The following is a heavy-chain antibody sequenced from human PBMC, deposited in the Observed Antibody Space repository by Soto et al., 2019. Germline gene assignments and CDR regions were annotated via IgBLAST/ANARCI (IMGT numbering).Heavy chain of an antibody. CDR3: AIGPAVAEFNWFYP. V-gene: IGHV3-23*01. CDR1: GFTFSSYA. D-gene: IGHD6-13*01. Sequence: GGSLRLSCAASGFTFSSYAMSWVRQAPGKGLEWVSAISGSGGSTYYADSVKGRFTISRDNSKNTLYLQMNSLRAEDTAVYYCAIGPAVAEFNWFYPWGQRTPVPVS. CDR2: ISGSGGST. J-gene: IGHJ5*01.